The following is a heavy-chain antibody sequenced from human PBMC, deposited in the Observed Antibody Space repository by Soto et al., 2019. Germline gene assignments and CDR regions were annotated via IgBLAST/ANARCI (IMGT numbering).Heavy chain of an antibody. CDR1: GGTFSRDV. CDR2: IIPVICTT. Sequence: QVQLVQSGAEVRKPGSSVRVSCKPSGGTFSRDVFNWVRRAPGQGFEWMGGIIPVICTTKYAQTFRGRISFTADKSTTTAYMELRSLRSEDTALYYCARTRHTQETGRDYFDLWGPGTLVTVSS. CDR3: ARTRHTQETGRDYFDL. D-gene: IGHD2-15*01. J-gene: IGHJ4*02. V-gene: IGHV1-69*06.